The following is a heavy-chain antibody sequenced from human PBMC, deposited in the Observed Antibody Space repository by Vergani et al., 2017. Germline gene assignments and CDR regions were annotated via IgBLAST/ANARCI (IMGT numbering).Heavy chain of an antibody. V-gene: IGHV4-59*01. CDR3: AREGNYGDSNWYFDI. D-gene: IGHD4-17*01. J-gene: IGHJ2*01. CDR1: GGSISSYY. Sequence: QVQLQESGPGLVKPSETLSLTCTVSGGSISSYYWSWIRQPPGKGLEWIGYIYYSGSTNYNPSLKSRVTISVDTSKNQFSLKLSAVTAADTAVYYCAREGNYGDSNWYFDIWGRGTLVTVSS. CDR2: IYYSGST.